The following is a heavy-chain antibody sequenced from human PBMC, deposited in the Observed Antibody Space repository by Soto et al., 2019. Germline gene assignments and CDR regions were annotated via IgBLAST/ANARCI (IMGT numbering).Heavy chain of an antibody. D-gene: IGHD3-10*01. Sequence: PSETLSLTCTVSGGSISSGGYYWSWIRQHPGKSLEWIGYIYYSGSTYYNPSLKSRVTISVDTSKNQFSLKLSSVTAADTVVYYCARGVSLYYYGSGSYYLNVDYFDYWGQGTLVTVSS. CDR1: GGSISSGGYY. CDR2: IYYSGST. J-gene: IGHJ4*02. CDR3: ARGVSLYYYGSGSYYLNVDYFDY. V-gene: IGHV4-31*03.